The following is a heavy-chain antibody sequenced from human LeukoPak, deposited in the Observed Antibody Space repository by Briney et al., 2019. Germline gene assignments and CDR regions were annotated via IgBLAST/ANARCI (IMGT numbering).Heavy chain of an antibody. V-gene: IGHV3-7*01. J-gene: IGHJ4*02. CDR1: GFTFNSNW. CDR2: IKQGGCEK. CDR3: ARDKYYDRYFDS. D-gene: IGHD3-22*01. Sequence: GGSLTLSCVASGFTFNSNWMSWLRQAPGKGVEGVANIKQGGCEKLHVDSVKGRFTNYKDNAKNPLSLQMNSLRAEGTAVYYCARDKYYDRYFDSWGQGTLVTVSS.